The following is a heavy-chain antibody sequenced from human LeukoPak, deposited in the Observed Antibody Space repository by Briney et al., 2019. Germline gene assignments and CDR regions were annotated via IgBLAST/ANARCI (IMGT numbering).Heavy chain of an antibody. D-gene: IGHD6-13*01. V-gene: IGHV4-59*12. CDR1: GGSISSYY. CDR2: IYYSGST. CDR3: AKGDPFRAGWFDP. Sequence: SETLSLTCTVSGGSISSYYWSWIRQPPGKGLEWIGYIYYSGSTNYNPSLKSRVTISVDTSKNQFSLKLSSVTAADTAVYYCAKGDPFRAGWFDPWGQGILVTVSS. J-gene: IGHJ5*02.